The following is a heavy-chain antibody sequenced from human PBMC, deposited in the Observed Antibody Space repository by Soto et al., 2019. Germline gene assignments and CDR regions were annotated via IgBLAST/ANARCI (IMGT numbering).Heavy chain of an antibody. D-gene: IGHD3-10*01. J-gene: IGHJ6*02. Sequence: GASVKVSCKASGYTFTSYDINWVRRATGQGLEWMGWMNPNSGNTGYAQKFQGRVTMTRNTSISTAYMELSSLRFEDTAVYYCARGKVLLWFGESCNYYYYGMDVWGQGTTVTVSS. CDR2: MNPNSGNT. CDR1: GYTFTSYD. V-gene: IGHV1-8*01. CDR3: ARGKVLLWFGESCNYYYYGMDV.